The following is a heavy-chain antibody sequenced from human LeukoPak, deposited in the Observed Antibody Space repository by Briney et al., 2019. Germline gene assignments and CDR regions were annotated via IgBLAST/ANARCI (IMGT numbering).Heavy chain of an antibody. CDR2: IYSGVTT. CDR3: AKRRGLELLYYYYMDV. D-gene: IGHD1-7*01. J-gene: IGHJ6*03. CDR1: GFTVSSNF. V-gene: IGHV3-53*01. Sequence: GGSLRLSCAASGFTVSSNFMSWVRQAPGKGLEWVSVIYSGVTTYYADSVKGRFTISRDNSKNTLFLQMNSLRAEDTAVYYCAKRRGLELLYYYYMDVWGKGTTVTVSS.